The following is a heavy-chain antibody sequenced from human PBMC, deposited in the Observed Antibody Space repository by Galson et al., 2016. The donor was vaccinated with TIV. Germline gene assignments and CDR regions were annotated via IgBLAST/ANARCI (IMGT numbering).Heavy chain of an antibody. Sequence: SLRLSCAGSGFTFSKFDIHWVRQTTGDGLEWVSGIGTTADTYYSKSVKGRFTISRDNGLNSVYLQMNILRPGATAMYYCVRARSLTDLAARPGDDAFDFWGRGTIVTVFS. V-gene: IGHV3-13*01. CDR1: GFTFSKFD. CDR2: IGTTADT. D-gene: IGHD7-27*01. CDR3: VRARSLTDLAARPGDDAFDF. J-gene: IGHJ3*01.